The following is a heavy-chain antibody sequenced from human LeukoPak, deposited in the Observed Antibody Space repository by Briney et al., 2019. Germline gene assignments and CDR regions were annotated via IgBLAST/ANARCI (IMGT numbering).Heavy chain of an antibody. CDR1: GGSFSGYY. CDR3: ARGSRMRRYYGSGSMRGPYNWFDP. D-gene: IGHD3-10*01. V-gene: IGHV4-34*01. CDR2: INHSGST. J-gene: IGHJ5*02. Sequence: SETLSLTCAVYGGSFSGYYWSWIRQPPGKGLERIGEINHSGSTNYNPSLKSRVTISVDTSKNQFSLKLSSVTAADTAVYYCARGSRMRRYYGSGSMRGPYNWFDPWGQGTLVTVSS.